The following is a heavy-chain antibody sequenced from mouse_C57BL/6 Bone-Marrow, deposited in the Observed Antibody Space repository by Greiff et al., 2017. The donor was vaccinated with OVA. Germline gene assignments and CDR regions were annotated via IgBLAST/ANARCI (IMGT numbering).Heavy chain of an antibody. Sequence: EVMLVESGPGLAKPSQTLSLTCSVTGYSITSDYWNWIRKFPGNKLEYMGYISYSGSTYYNPSLKSRISITRDTSKNQYYLQLNSVTTEDTATYYCARNGDYDEGGYYAMDYWGQGTSVTVSS. CDR3: ARNGDYDEGGYYAMDY. CDR2: ISYSGST. J-gene: IGHJ4*01. CDR1: GYSITSDY. D-gene: IGHD2-4*01. V-gene: IGHV3-8*01.